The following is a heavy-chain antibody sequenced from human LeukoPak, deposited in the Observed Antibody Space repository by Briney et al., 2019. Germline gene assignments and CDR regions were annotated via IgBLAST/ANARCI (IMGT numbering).Heavy chain of an antibody. D-gene: IGHD1-26*01. J-gene: IGHJ3*02. Sequence: SETLSLTCGVSGYSISSGYYWGWSRQPPGKGLEWIGSIYHSGSTYYNPSLKSRVTISVDTSKNQFSLKLSSVTAADTAVYYCARDPKWGDAFDIWGQGTMVTVSS. CDR3: ARDPKWGDAFDI. CDR1: GYSISSGYY. V-gene: IGHV4-38-2*02. CDR2: IYHSGST.